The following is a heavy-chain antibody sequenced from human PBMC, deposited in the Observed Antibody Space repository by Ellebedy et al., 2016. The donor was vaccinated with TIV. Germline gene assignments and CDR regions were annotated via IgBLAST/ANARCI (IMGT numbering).Heavy chain of an antibody. V-gene: IGHV3-33*08. CDR2: IWYDGSKE. CDR1: GFTFSSYG. D-gene: IGHD4-17*01. CDR3: ARDVYGDYVG. J-gene: IGHJ4*02. Sequence: PGRSLRLSCEASGFTFSSYGMHWVRQAPGKGLEWVAVIWYDGSKEFYADSVKGRFTISRDNSKNTLYLQMNSLRAEDTAVYYCARDVYGDYVGWGQGALVTVSS.